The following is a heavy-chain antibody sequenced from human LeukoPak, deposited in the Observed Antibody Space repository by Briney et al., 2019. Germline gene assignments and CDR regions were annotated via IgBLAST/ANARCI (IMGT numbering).Heavy chain of an antibody. D-gene: IGHD5-24*01. CDR3: ASRLMVEMSTYFDY. J-gene: IGHJ4*02. Sequence: GGSLRLSCAASGFTFSSYSMNCVREAPGTGLEWVSSISSSSSYIYYADSVKGRFTISRDNAKNSLHLQMNSLRAEDTAMYYCASRLMVEMSTYFDYWGQGTLVTVSS. V-gene: IGHV3-21*04. CDR1: GFTFSSYS. CDR2: ISSSSSYI.